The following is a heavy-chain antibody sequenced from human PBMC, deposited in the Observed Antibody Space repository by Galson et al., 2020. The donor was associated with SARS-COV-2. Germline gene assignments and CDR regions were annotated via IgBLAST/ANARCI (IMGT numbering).Heavy chain of an antibody. CDR1: GFTFNKYS. J-gene: IGHJ4*02. V-gene: IGHV3-30-3*01. Sequence: GGSLRLSCAGTGFTFNKYSLHWVRQAPGKGLEWVTIISYDGSNKYYADSVKGRFTISRDNSKNTVYLEMNSLRAEDTAMYYCARDGAGYDFWSGSYTVERYLDYWGQGTLVTVSS. D-gene: IGHD3-3*01. CDR3: ARDGAGYDFWSGSYTVERYLDY. CDR2: ISYDGSNK.